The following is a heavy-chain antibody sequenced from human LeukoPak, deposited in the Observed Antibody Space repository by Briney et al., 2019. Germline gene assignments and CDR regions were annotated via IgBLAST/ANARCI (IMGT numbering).Heavy chain of an antibody. Sequence: PSETLSLTCTVSGGSISTANYYWGWVRQPPGKGLEWIGNIFYRGSTYYSPPLKSRLTISLDTSRNQFSLKLSSVTAADTAVYYCARDGRNYDILTGYYSSYYYYYMDVWGKGTTVTISS. CDR3: ARDGRNYDILTGYYSSYYYYYMDV. J-gene: IGHJ6*03. CDR1: GGSISTANYY. D-gene: IGHD3-9*01. V-gene: IGHV4-39*07. CDR2: IFYRGST.